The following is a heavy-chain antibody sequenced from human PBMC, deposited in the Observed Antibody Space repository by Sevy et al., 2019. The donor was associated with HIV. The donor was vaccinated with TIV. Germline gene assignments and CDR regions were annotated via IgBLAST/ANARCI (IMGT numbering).Heavy chain of an antibody. V-gene: IGHV3-53*01. D-gene: IGHD5-12*01. CDR2: VYSDLRT. CDR3: ARVIDGYHREFNYFYYYMDV. Sequence: GGSLRLSCAVSGFTVSNNSLNWVRQSPGKGLEWVSTVYSDLRTFYADSVKGRFTVSRDDPKNALYLQMNSLRAEDTAVYYCARVIDGYHREFNYFYYYMDVWGKGPTVTVSS. CDR1: GFTVSNNS. J-gene: IGHJ6*03.